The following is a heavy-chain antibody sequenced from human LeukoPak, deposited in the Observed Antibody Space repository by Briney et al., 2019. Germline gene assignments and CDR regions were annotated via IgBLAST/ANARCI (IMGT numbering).Heavy chain of an antibody. CDR2: INPNSGGT. J-gene: IGHJ1*01. CDR3: ARAGLLYCSSTSCHRFEYFQH. Sequence: ASVKVSCKASGYTFTGYYMHWVRQAPGQGLEWMGWINPNSGGTNYAQKFQGRVTMTRDTSISTAYMELSRLRSDDTAVYYCARAGLLYCSSTSCHRFEYFQHWGQGTLVTVSS. CDR1: GYTFTGYY. D-gene: IGHD2-2*01. V-gene: IGHV1-2*02.